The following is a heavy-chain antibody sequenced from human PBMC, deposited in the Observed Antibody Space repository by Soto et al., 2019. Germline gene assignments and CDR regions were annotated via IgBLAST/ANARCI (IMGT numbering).Heavy chain of an antibody. Sequence: QVQLQESGPGVVKPSGTLSLTCGVSGGSISSDYWWAWVRQSPGRGLEWIGEIFHTGSTHHNPSLERRVTMSVAISNHQFSLNLKSVTAADTAVYYCARGIQIWSQVYYGMDVWGQGTTVTVSS. CDR2: IFHTGST. CDR3: ARGIQIWSQVYYGMDV. V-gene: IGHV4-4*02. J-gene: IGHJ6*02. CDR1: GGSISSDYW. D-gene: IGHD5-18*01.